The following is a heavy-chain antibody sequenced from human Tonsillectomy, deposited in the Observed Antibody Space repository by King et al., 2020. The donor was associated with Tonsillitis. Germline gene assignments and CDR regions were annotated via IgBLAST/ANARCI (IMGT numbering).Heavy chain of an antibody. D-gene: IGHD2-8*01. J-gene: IGHJ4*02. CDR1: GYTFTSYG. Sequence: QGQLVQSGAEVKKPGASVKVSCKASGYTFTSYGISWVRQAPGQGLEWMGWISAYNGNTNYAQKRQGRVTMTTDTSTSTAYMEMRSLRSDDTAVYYCARTPSDIVLMVYAIYFDYWGQGTLVTVSS. CDR2: ISAYNGNT. V-gene: IGHV1-18*04. CDR3: ARTPSDIVLMVYAIYFDY.